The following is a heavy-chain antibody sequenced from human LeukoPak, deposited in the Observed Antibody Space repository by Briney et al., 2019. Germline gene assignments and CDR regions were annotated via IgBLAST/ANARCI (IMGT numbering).Heavy chain of an antibody. J-gene: IGHJ4*02. Sequence: GGSLRLSCAASGFTFDDYGMSWVRQAPGKGLEWVSGINWNGGSTGYADSVKGRFTISRDNAKNSLYLQMNSLRAEDTAVYYCARSGYCSGGSCYSIDYWGQGTLVTVSS. V-gene: IGHV3-20*04. CDR1: GFTFDDYG. D-gene: IGHD2-15*01. CDR3: ARSGYCSGGSCYSIDY. CDR2: INWNGGST.